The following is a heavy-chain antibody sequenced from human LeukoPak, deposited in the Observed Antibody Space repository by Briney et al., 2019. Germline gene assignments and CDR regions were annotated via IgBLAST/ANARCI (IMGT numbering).Heavy chain of an antibody. Sequence: SGGSLRLSCAASGFSFANAWMNWVRQSPGKGLEWVGRIKTKGDGETTDCAAPVKGRFTISRNDSENTLFLQMNSLKTEDTAVYYCCTGVPPTGTNYWGQGTLVTVSS. CDR3: CTGVPPTGTNY. CDR1: GFSFANAW. D-gene: IGHD1-1*01. V-gene: IGHV3-15*01. CDR2: IKTKGDGETT. J-gene: IGHJ4*02.